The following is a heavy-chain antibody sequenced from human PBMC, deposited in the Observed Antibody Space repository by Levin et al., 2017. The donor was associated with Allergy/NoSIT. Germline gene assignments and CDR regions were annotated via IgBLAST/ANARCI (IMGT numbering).Heavy chain of an antibody. CDR3: ARGRRYYDILTGYYDRGNTYFDY. J-gene: IGHJ4*02. CDR1: GGSISSGGYS. CDR2: IYHSGST. Sequence: ASETLSLTCAVSGGSISSGGYSWSWIRQPPGKGLEWIGYIYHSGSTYYNPSLKSRVTISVDRSKNQFSLKLSSVTAADTAVYYCARGRRYYDILTGYYDRGNTYFDYWGQGTLVTVSS. D-gene: IGHD3-9*01. V-gene: IGHV4-30-2*01.